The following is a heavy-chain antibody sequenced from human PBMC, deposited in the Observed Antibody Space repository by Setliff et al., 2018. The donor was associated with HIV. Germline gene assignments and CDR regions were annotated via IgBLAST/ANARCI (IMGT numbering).Heavy chain of an antibody. CDR3: ASGYSSSSPRRDY. J-gene: IGHJ4*02. V-gene: IGHV3-23*01. CDR2: ISDSGGST. D-gene: IGHD6-6*01. CDR1: GFRFRSYW. Sequence: PGGSLRLSCAASGFRFRSYWMNWVRQAPGKGLEWVSGISDSGGSTYYADSVKGRFTISRDNSKNTLNLQMNSLRAEDTAVYYCASGYSSSSPRRDYWGQGTLVTVSS.